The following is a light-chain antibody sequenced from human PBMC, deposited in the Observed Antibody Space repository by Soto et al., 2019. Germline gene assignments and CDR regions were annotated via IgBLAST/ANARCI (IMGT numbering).Light chain of an antibody. J-gene: IGKJ4*01. CDR2: DTS. CDR1: QSVSSY. CDR3: QPFNNWPLT. Sequence: EIVLTQSPGTLSLSPGERATLSCRASQSVSSYLAWYQQKPGQTPRLLIYDTSTRATGVPARCSGSRSGPEFTLTINSLQSEDFAIDYCQPFNNWPLTFGGGTKVDIK. V-gene: IGKV3-15*01.